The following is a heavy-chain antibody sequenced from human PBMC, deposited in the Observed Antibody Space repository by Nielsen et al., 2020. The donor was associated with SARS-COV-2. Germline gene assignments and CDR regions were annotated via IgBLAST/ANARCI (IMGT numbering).Heavy chain of an antibody. CDR2: ISSSSSYT. CDR1: GFTFSDYY. D-gene: IGHD5-18*01. CDR3: ARIVYRGYRYYYYYYGMDV. V-gene: IGHV3-11*03. Sequence: GGSLRLSCAASGFTFSDYYMSWIRQAPGKGLEWVSYISSSSSYTNYADSVKGRFTISRDNAKNSLYLQMNSLRAEDTAVYYCARIVYRGYRYYYYYYGMDVWGQGTTVTVSS. J-gene: IGHJ6*02.